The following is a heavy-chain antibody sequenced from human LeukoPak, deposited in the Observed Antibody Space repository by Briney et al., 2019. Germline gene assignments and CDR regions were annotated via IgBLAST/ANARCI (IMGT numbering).Heavy chain of an antibody. CDR2: ISSSSSTI. D-gene: IGHD4-17*01. Sequence: GGSLRLSCAASGFTFSSYSMTWVRQAPGKGLEWVSYISSSSSTIYYADSVKGRFTISRDNSKNTLYLQMNSLRAEDTAVYYCAKDLDFDGDYTNWFDPWGQGTLVTVSS. CDR3: AKDLDFDGDYTNWFDP. CDR1: GFTFSSYS. J-gene: IGHJ5*02. V-gene: IGHV3-48*01.